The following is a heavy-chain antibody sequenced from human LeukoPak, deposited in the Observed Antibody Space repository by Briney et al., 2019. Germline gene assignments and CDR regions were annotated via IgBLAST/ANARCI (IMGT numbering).Heavy chain of an antibody. V-gene: IGHV4-59*12. CDR3: AGYYGSGQWDN. CDR2: TYNSGSS. Sequence: SETLSLTCTVSGGSISSYYWRWIRQPPGKGLEWIGYTYNSGSSSYSPSFKSRVTISTDTPRNQFFLRLTSVTAADTVVYYCAGYYGSGQWDNWGQGTLVTVSS. CDR1: GGSISSYY. D-gene: IGHD3-10*01. J-gene: IGHJ4*02.